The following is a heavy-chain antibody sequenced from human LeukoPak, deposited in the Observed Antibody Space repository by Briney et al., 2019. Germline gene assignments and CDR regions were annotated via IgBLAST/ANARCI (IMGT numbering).Heavy chain of an antibody. Sequence: ESLKISCKGSGYSFTSHWIGWVRQMPGKGLEWMGIIYPSDSDTLYSPSFQGQVTISADKSISSAYLQWSSLKASDTAMYYCATLRIPGAQGVADSWGQGTLVIVSS. CDR2: IYPSDSDT. J-gene: IGHJ4*02. V-gene: IGHV5-51*01. CDR3: ATLRIPGAQGVADS. CDR1: GYSFTSHW. D-gene: IGHD2-2*01.